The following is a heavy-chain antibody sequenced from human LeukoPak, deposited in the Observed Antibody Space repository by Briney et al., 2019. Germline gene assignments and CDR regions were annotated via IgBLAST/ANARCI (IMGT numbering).Heavy chain of an antibody. CDR1: GYSFTSYS. V-gene: IGHV5-51*01. J-gene: IGHJ4*02. D-gene: IGHD2/OR15-2a*01. CDR2: IYPGDSDT. Sequence: GESLKISCKGSGYSFTSYSIGWVRQMPGKGLEWMGIIYPGDSDTRYSPSFQGQVTISADKSISTAYLQWSSLKASDTAMYYCVRHVDFYGPIDNWGQGTLATASS. CDR3: VRHVDFYGPIDN.